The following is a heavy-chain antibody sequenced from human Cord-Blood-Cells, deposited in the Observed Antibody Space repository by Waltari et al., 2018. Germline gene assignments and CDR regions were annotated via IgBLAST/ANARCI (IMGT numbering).Heavy chain of an antibody. V-gene: IGHV4-59*01. CDR1: GGSISSYY. CDR3: ARYDFWSGFQFFDY. D-gene: IGHD3-3*01. J-gene: IGHJ4*02. CDR2: IYYSGST. Sequence: QVQLQESGPGLVKPSETLSLTCTVSGGSISSYYWSWIRQPPGKGLEWIGYIYYSGSTNYNPSLKCRVTISVDTSKNQFSLKLSSVTAADTAVYYCARYDFWSGFQFFDYWGQGTLVTVSS.